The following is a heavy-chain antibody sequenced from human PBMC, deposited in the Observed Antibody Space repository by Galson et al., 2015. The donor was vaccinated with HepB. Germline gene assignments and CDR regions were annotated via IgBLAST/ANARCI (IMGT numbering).Heavy chain of an antibody. Sequence: SLRLSCAASGFTFSSYWMSWVRQAPGKGLEWVANIKQDGSEKYYVDSVKGRFTISRDNAKNSLYLQMNSLRAEDTAVYYCARAGLGTPGVYYYDSSGYDAHWAWDAFDIWGQGTMVTVSS. D-gene: IGHD3-22*01. CDR2: IKQDGSEK. CDR3: ARAGLGTPGVYYYDSSGYDAHWAWDAFDI. V-gene: IGHV3-7*01. J-gene: IGHJ3*02. CDR1: GFTFSSYW.